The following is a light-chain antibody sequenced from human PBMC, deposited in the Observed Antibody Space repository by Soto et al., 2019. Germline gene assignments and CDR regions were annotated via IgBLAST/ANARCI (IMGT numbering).Light chain of an antibody. CDR3: LQHNSYTLT. V-gene: IGKV1-17*01. CDR1: PDIRND. J-gene: IGKJ4*01. Sequence: DIQMTQSPSSLSASVGHIFTITCRASPDIRNDLGWYQQKPGKAPKXLIYAGSSLHSGVPSRFSGSGSGTEFTFTISSLKHEDFATYYCLQHNSYTLTFGGGTKVDIK. CDR2: AGS.